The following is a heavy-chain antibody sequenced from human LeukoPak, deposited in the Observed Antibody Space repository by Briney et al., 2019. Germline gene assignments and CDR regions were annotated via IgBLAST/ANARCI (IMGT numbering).Heavy chain of an antibody. CDR2: IWYDGSNK. CDR1: GFTFSSYG. CDR3: AKDRESYYCSSTNCYLDY. J-gene: IGHJ4*02. V-gene: IGHV3-30*02. Sequence: GGSLRLSCAASGFTFSSYGMHWVRQAPGKGLEWAAFIWYDGSNKYYADSVKGRFTISRDNSKNTLYLQMNSLRAEDTAVYYCAKDRESYYCSSTNCYLDYWGQGTLVTVSS. D-gene: IGHD2-2*01.